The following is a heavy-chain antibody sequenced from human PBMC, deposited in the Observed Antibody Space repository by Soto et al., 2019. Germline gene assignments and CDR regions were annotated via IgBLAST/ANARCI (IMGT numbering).Heavy chain of an antibody. V-gene: IGHV3-23*01. J-gene: IGHJ6*02. Sequence: EVQLLESGGALAQPGGSLRLSCAASGSTFSAFCMNWVRQAPGKGLEWVSAISRSGDITYYADSVKGRLTICRDNSKNTLDLEMNSLTGDDTAVYYCAKGGFWVHYGMDVWGQGTTVIVSS. CDR3: AKGGFWVHYGMDV. D-gene: IGHD2-15*01. CDR1: GSTFSAFC. CDR2: ISRSGDIT.